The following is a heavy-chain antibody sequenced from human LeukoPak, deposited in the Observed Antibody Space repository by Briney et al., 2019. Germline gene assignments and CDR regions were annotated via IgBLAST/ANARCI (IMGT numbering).Heavy chain of an antibody. CDR2: IFTDGSTT. CDR1: GFNFRSYW. Sequence: GGSLRLSCAASGFNFRSYWMHWVRQPPGKGLVWVSRIFTDGSTTSYADSVKGRFTISRDNAKNTLYLQMNSLRAEDTAVYYCARELPREVTPDCWGQGTLVTVSP. D-gene: IGHD2-21*02. CDR3: ARELPREVTPDC. J-gene: IGHJ4*01. V-gene: IGHV3-74*01.